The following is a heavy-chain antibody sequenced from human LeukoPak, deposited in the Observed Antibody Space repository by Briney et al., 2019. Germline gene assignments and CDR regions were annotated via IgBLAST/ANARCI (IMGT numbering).Heavy chain of an antibody. CDR1: GYTFTSYG. Sequence: ASVKVSCKASGYTFTSYGISWVRQAPGQGLEWMGWISAYNGNTNYAQKLQGRVTMTTDTSTSTAYRELRSLRSDDTAVYYCARVDYGDYGSMDYWGQGTLVTVSS. V-gene: IGHV1-18*01. CDR2: ISAYNGNT. CDR3: ARVDYGDYGSMDY. D-gene: IGHD4-17*01. J-gene: IGHJ4*02.